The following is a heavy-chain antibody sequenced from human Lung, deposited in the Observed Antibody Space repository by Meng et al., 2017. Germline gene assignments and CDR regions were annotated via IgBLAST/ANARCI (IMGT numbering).Heavy chain of an antibody. D-gene: IGHD4-11*01. J-gene: IGHJ4*02. CDR3: ARGPTTMAHDFDY. Sequence: VQLQQWGAGLVKLSETLSLTCVVSGGSFSDYYWSWIRQPPGKGLEWIGEINHSGSTNYNPSLESRATISVDTSQNNLSLKLSSVTAADSAVYYCARGPTTMAHDFDYWGQGTLVTVSS. CDR1: GGSFSDYY. CDR2: INHSGST. V-gene: IGHV4-34*01.